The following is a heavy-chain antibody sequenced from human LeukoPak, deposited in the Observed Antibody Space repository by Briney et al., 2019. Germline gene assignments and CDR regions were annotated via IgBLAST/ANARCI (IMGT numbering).Heavy chain of an antibody. CDR3: ARVAEAAAFDS. V-gene: IGHV3-21*06. Sequence: PGGSLRLSCAASGFTFSTYSMNWVRQAPGKGLEWVSSISSNSRYGYYADSMRGRFTISRDNAKNSLYLQMNSLKPEDTAVYYCARVAEAAAFDSWGQGTLVTVSS. CDR2: ISSNSRYG. J-gene: IGHJ4*02. CDR1: GFTFSTYS. D-gene: IGHD6-13*01.